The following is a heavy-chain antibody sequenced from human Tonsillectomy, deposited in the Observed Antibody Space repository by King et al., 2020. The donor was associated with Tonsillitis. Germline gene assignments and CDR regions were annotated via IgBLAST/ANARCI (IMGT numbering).Heavy chain of an antibody. CDR2: ILHSGST. CDR3: ARHPSWWSDRRSVWFDP. CDR1: GDSIRTDNYL. D-gene: IGHD2-8*02. V-gene: IGHV4-39*07. Sequence: LQLQESGPGLVKPSETLSLSCSVSGDSIRTDNYLWGWIRQPPGQGLEWIGSILHSGSTYYNPSLRSRVTISVDTSKNLFSLKVRSVTAADTAVYYCARHPSWWSDRRSVWFDPWGQGTLVTVSS. J-gene: IGHJ5*02.